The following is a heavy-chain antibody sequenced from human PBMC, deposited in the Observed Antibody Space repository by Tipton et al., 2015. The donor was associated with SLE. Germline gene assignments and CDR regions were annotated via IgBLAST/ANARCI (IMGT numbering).Heavy chain of an antibody. V-gene: IGHV4-34*01. Sequence: TLSLTCAVYGGSFSGYYWSWIRQPPGKGLEWIGEINHSGSTNYNPSLKSRVTISVDTSKNQFSLKLSSVTAADTAVYYCASSNYYDSSGLSRSFDYWGQGTLVTVSS. CDR1: GGSFSGYY. CDR2: INHSGST. D-gene: IGHD3-22*01. J-gene: IGHJ4*02. CDR3: ASSNYYDSSGLSRSFDY.